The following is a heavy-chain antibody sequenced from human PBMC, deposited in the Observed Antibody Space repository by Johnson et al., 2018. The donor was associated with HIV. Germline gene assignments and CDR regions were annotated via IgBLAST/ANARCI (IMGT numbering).Heavy chain of an antibody. D-gene: IGHD3-10*01. J-gene: IGHJ3*02. CDR3: GWQEFGWGWTLDDAFDI. V-gene: IGHV3-30*04. CDR1: GFTFSSYA. CDR2: ISYDASKK. Sequence: QVQLVESGGGVVQPGRSLRLSCAASGFTFSSYAMHWVRQAPGRGLEWVAVISYDASKKYYADSVKGRFTISRDNSKNTLFLQMNSLRGEETAVYYCGWQEFGWGWTLDDAFDIWGQGTMVPVSS.